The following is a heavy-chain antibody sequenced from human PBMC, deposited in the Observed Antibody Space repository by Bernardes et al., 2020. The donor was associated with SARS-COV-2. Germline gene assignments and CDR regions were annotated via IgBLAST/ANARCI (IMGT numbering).Heavy chain of an antibody. D-gene: IGHD2-8*01. CDR3: ARIVYCTNGVCYRRGDAFDI. V-gene: IGHV4-59*01. CDR2: LYYSGSTT. CDR1: GGSISAYY. Sequence: SETLSLTCTVSGGSISAYYWSWFRQPPGKGLEWIGYLYYSGSTTNYNPSLKSRVTLSVDTSKNQFSLELNSVTAADTAVYYCARIVYCTNGVCYRRGDAFDIWGQGTMVTVSS. J-gene: IGHJ3*02.